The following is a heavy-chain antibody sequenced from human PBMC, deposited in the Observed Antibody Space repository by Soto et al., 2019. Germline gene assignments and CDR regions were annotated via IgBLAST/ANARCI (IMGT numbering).Heavy chain of an antibody. CDR3: ARLDSSSWAFDY. J-gene: IGHJ4*02. CDR2: INSDGSDT. D-gene: IGHD6-13*01. Sequence: EMQLVESGGGLVQPGGSLRLSCAASGFTFSSYWMNWVRQGPGKGLVWVSRINSDGSDTSYADSVKGRFTISIDNAKNTLYLQMNSLRAEDTAVYYCARLDSSSWAFDYWGQGTLVTVSS. CDR1: GFTFSSYW. V-gene: IGHV3-74*01.